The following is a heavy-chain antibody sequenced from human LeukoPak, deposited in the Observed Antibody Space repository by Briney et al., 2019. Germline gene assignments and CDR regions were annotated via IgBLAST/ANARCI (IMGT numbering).Heavy chain of an antibody. V-gene: IGHV4-39*01. CDR1: GGSISSSSYY. J-gene: IGHJ6*03. D-gene: IGHD5-18*01. CDR3: ARHSSTAMVPHYYMDV. CDR2: IYYSGST. Sequence: SETLSLTCTVSGGSISSSSYYWGWIRQPPGKGLAWLGSIYYSGSTYYNPSLKSRVTISVDTSKNQFSLKLSSVTAADTAVYYCARHSSTAMVPHYYMDVWGKGTTVTVSS.